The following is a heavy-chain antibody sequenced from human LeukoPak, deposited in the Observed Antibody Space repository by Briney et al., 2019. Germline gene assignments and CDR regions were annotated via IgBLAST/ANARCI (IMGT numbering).Heavy chain of an antibody. CDR1: GYSISSGYY. D-gene: IGHD2-15*01. CDR2: IYYGVIT. Sequence: PSETLSLTCTVSGYSISSGYYWGWIRQPPGKGLEWIGSIYYGVITYYNPSLKSRVTISIDTSKNQFSLKLSSVTAADTAVYYCARQRRYCSGGSCYSGWFDPWGQGTLVTVSS. J-gene: IGHJ5*02. V-gene: IGHV4-38-2*02. CDR3: ARQRRYCSGGSCYSGWFDP.